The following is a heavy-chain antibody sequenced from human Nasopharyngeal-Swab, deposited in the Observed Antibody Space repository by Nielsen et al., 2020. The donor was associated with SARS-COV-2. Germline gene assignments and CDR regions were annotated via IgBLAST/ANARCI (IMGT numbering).Heavy chain of an antibody. J-gene: IGHJ3*02. CDR1: GFTFGDYA. V-gene: IGHV3-49*01. CDR3: ARSVGSFYGQGAFDI. Sequence: GSLRLSCTTSGFTFGDYAMSWFRQAPGKGLEWVGFIRSKTYGWAPEYAASVKGRFTISRDGPESIAYLQMNSLETEDTGVYYCARSVGSFYGQGAFDIWGQGTMVTVSS. CDR2: IRSKTYGWAP. D-gene: IGHD1-26*01.